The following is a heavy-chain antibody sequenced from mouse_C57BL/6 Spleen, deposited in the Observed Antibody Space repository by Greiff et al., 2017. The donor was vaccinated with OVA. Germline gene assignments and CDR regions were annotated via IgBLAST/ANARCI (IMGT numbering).Heavy chain of an antibody. CDR1: GYSITSGYY. J-gene: IGHJ4*01. V-gene: IGHV3-6*01. D-gene: IGHD2-4*01. CDR2: ISYDGSN. Sequence: DVQLQESGPGLVKPSQSLSLTCSVTGYSITSGYYWNWIRQFPGNKLEWMGYISYDGSNNYNPSLKNRISITRDTSKNQFFLKLNSVTTEDTATYYCARDDHDGAYYAMDYWGQGTSVTVSS. CDR3: ARDDHDGAYYAMDY.